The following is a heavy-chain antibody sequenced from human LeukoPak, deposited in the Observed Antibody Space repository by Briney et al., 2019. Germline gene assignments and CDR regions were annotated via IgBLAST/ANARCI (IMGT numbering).Heavy chain of an antibody. V-gene: IGHV4-31*03. CDR3: ARGAGELGFDYYYYMDV. D-gene: IGHD1-14*01. CDR2: IYYSGST. Sequence: SQTLSLTCTVSGGSISSGGYYWSWIRQHPGKGLEWIGYIYYSGSTYYNPSLKSRVTIPVDTSKNQFSLKLSSVTAADTAVYYCARGAGELGFDYYYYMDVWGKGTTVTVSS. CDR1: GGSISSGGYY. J-gene: IGHJ6*03.